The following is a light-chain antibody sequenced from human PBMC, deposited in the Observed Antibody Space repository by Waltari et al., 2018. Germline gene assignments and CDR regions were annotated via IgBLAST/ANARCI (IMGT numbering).Light chain of an antibody. J-gene: IGKJ4*01. CDR2: WAS. V-gene: IGKV4-1*01. Sequence: DIVMTQSPDSLTVSLGERATINCKSSQTILYSSSNKNYLAWYQQKPRQPPKLLIYWASTRESGVPDRFSGTGSGTDFTLTISRLQAEDVAVYYCQQYFKTPLTFGGGT. CDR1: QTILYSSSNKNY. CDR3: QQYFKTPLT.